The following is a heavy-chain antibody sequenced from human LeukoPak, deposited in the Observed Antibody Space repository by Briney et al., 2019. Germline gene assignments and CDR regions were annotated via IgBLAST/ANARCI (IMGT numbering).Heavy chain of an antibody. V-gene: IGHV3-30-3*01. D-gene: IGHD6-13*01. J-gene: IGHJ4*02. Sequence: GETLRLSCAASGFTFSSYAMHWVRQAPGKGLEWVAVISYDGSNKYYADSVKGRFTISRDNSKNTLYLQMNRLRAEDTAVYYCARAFPAAAKPFDYWGQGTLVTVAS. CDR1: GFTFSSYA. CDR3: ARAFPAAAKPFDY. CDR2: ISYDGSNK.